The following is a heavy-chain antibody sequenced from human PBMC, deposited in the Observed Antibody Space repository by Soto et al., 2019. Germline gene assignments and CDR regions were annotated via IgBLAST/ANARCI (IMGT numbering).Heavy chain of an antibody. CDR3: ARYSIAARRGIDY. D-gene: IGHD6-6*01. V-gene: IGHV4-30-2*01. Sequence: KPSETLSLTCAVSGGSVSSGGYSWIWIRQPPGKGLEWIGYIYHSGSTYYNPSLKSRVTISVDRSKNQFSLKLSSVTAADTAVYYCARYSIAARRGIDYWGQGTLVTVSS. J-gene: IGHJ4*02. CDR2: IYHSGST. CDR1: GGSVSSGGYS.